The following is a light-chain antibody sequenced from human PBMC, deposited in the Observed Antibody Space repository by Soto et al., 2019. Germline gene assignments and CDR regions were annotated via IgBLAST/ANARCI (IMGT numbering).Light chain of an antibody. V-gene: IGLV8-61*01. CDR1: SGSVSTSYY. CDR3: VLYMGSGIGV. J-gene: IGLJ2*01. CDR2: STS. Sequence: QTVVTQEPSFSVSPGGTVTLTCGLSSGSVSTSYYPSWYQQTPGQAPRMLIYSTSTRSSGVPDRFSGSILGNRAALTITGAQTDDESDYYCVLYMGSGIGVFGGGTQLTVL.